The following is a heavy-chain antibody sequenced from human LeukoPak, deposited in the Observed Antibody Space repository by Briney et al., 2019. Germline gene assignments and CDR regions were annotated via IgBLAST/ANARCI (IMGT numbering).Heavy chain of an antibody. Sequence: SETLSLTCAVYGGSFSGYYWSWIRQPPGKGLEWIGEINHSESTKYNPSLKSRVTISVDTSKNQFSLKLSSVTAADRAVYYCAREGYSYGPADYWGQGTLVTVSS. CDR3: AREGYSYGPADY. CDR2: INHSEST. D-gene: IGHD5-18*01. V-gene: IGHV4-34*01. J-gene: IGHJ4*02. CDR1: GGSFSGYY.